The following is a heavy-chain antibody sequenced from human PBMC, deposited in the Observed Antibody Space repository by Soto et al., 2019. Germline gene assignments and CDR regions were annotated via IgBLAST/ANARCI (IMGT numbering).Heavy chain of an antibody. Sequence: SETLSLTCTVSGGSISSSSYYWGWIRQPPGKGLEWIGSIYYSGSTYYNPSLKSRVTISVDTSKNQFSLKLTSVTAADTAVYYCARSPYSGSYGGFDYWGQEPWSPSPQ. D-gene: IGHD1-26*01. V-gene: IGHV4-39*01. J-gene: IGHJ4*01. CDR3: ARSPYSGSYGGFDY. CDR1: GGSISSSSYY. CDR2: IYYSGST.